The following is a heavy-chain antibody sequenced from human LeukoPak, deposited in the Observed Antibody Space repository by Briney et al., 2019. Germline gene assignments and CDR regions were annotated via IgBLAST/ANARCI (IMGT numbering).Heavy chain of an antibody. D-gene: IGHD6-13*01. CDR3: ARSLPGAIGAADV. Sequence: SETLSLTYTVSGVSIISYYWSWIRQPPGKGLEWIAFIHSSGSTGYNPSLKSRVTISVDTSKNHFSLKVTSMTAADTGVYYCARSLPGAIGAADVWGQGTLVTVSS. CDR2: IHSSGST. CDR1: GVSIISYY. J-gene: IGHJ4*02. V-gene: IGHV4-59*01.